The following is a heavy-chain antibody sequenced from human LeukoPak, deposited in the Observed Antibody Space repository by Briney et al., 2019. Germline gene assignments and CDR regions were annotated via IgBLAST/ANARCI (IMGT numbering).Heavy chain of an antibody. J-gene: IGHJ4*02. V-gene: IGHV3-30*18. Sequence: PGGSLRLSCAASGFTFSSYGMHWVRQAPGKGLEWVAVISYDGSNKYYADSVKGRFAISRDNSKNTLYLQMNSLRAEDTAVYYCAKFQLASGNPGDDWGQGTLVTVSS. CDR3: AKFQLASGNPGDD. CDR1: GFTFSSYG. CDR2: ISYDGSNK. D-gene: IGHD1-14*01.